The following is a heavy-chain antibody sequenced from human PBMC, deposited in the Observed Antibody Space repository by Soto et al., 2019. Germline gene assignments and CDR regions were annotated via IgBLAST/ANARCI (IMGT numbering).Heavy chain of an antibody. CDR2: INHSGST. J-gene: IGHJ6*03. D-gene: IGHD2-15*01. Sequence: SETLSLTCAVYGGSFSGYYWSWIRQPPGKGLEWIGEINHSGSTNYNPSLKSRVTISVDTSKNQFSLKLSSVTAADTAVYYCARAVVVSAPYYYMDVWGTGTTVTVSS. V-gene: IGHV4-34*01. CDR1: GGSFSGYY. CDR3: ARAVVVSAPYYYMDV.